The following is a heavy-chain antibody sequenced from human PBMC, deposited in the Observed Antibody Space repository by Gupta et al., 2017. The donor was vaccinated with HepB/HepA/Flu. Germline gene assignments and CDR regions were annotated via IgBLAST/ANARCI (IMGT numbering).Heavy chain of an antibody. Sequence: QVQLVQSGAEEKKPGSSVKVSCKASGDTSTNYGFNWVRPTHGKGLEWMGGIIPVLGTTNYAQKFRDRVTFTADQSTGTGYMELANLISDDTAVYFCATEISGYGSSGLYTYYLNHWGQGTRVTVSS. V-gene: IGHV1-69*01. CDR2: IIPVLGTT. J-gene: IGHJ5*02. CDR3: ATEISGYGSSGLYTYYLNH. CDR1: GDTSTNYG. D-gene: IGHD3-22*01.